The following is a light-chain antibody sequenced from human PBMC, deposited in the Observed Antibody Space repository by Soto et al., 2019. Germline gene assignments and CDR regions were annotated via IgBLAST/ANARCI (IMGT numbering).Light chain of an antibody. Sequence: QSALTQEPSASGTPGQRVTISCSGSRSNIGSDLVYWYQQVPGAAPRLLIHSTNQRPSGVPDRFSASKSGTSASLAINGLRPEDEADYYCAGWDDVVKSWLFGGGTKLTVL. CDR1: RSNIGSDL. CDR3: AGWDDVVKSWL. CDR2: STN. J-gene: IGLJ3*02. V-gene: IGLV1-47*02.